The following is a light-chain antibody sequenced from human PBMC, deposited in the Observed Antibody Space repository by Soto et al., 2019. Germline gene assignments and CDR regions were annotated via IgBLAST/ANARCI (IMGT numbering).Light chain of an antibody. CDR3: QQRSDWHRT. CDR2: DAS. CDR1: ESVTSF. V-gene: IGKV3-11*01. J-gene: IGKJ1*01. Sequence: EIVLTQSPATLSLSPGERATPSCRASESVTSFLAWYQQKPGQAPRLLIYDASNRATGISARFSGSGSGTDFTLTISSLEPEDFAVYYCQQRSDWHRTFGQGTKVDIK.